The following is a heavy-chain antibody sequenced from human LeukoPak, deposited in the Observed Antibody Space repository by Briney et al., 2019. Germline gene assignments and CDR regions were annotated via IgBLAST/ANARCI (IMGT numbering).Heavy chain of an antibody. Sequence: GESLKISCRGSGYSFTDHWIGWVRQMPGKGLEWLGVVYPGDSDTKYSPSFRGQVTISADKSISTAYLQWRSLKASDTAMYYCARHSPYHVDLDYWGQGTLVIVSS. D-gene: IGHD3/OR15-3a*01. CDR3: ARHSPYHVDLDY. J-gene: IGHJ4*02. V-gene: IGHV5-51*01. CDR1: GYSFTDHW. CDR2: VYPGDSDT.